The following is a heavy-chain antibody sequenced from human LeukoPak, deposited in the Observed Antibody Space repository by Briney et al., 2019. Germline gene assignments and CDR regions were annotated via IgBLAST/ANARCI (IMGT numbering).Heavy chain of an antibody. D-gene: IGHD3-10*01. J-gene: IGHJ4*02. V-gene: IGHV3-30*02. CDR2: IRYDGSNK. Sequence: GGSLRLSCAASGFTLSSYGMHWVRQAPGKGLEWVAFIRYDGSNKYSADSVKGRFTISRDNSETTLGLEMTSLRAEDTAVYYCARAPVRGVISHLDYWGQGTLVTVSS. CDR3: ARAPVRGVISHLDY. CDR1: GFTLSSYG.